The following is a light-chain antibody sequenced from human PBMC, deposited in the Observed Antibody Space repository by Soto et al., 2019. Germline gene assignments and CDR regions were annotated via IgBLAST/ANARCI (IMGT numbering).Light chain of an antibody. CDR3: SSYRSRSLYV. CDR1: SSDVGDYNY. V-gene: IGLV2-14*01. J-gene: IGLJ1*01. Sequence: QSALTQPASVSGSPGQSITISCTGTSSDVGDYNYVSWYQQHPGKAPKLMIFEVSYRPSGVSHRFSGSKSGNTASLTIYGLQAGDEADYNCSSYRSRSLYVFGTGTKVTVL. CDR2: EVS.